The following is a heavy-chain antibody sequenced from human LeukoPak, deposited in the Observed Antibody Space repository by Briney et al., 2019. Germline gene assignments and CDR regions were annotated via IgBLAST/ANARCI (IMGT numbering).Heavy chain of an antibody. Sequence: GASVKVSCKTSGYTFTSNYVHWVRQAPGQGLEWMGIINPSGGSTSYAQKFQGRVTMTRDMSTSTLYMDLSSLRSEDTAVYYCATIVGSTTPYWGQGTLVTVSS. V-gene: IGHV1-46*01. CDR3: ATIVGSTTPY. CDR1: GYTFTSNY. CDR2: INPSGGST. D-gene: IGHD1-26*01. J-gene: IGHJ4*02.